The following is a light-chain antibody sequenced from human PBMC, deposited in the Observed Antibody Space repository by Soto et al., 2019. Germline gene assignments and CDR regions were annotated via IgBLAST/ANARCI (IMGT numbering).Light chain of an antibody. Sequence: EIVLTQSPGTLSLSPVERATLSCRSSQSVGSNYLAWYQQKPGQAPRIVIFGASGRATGIPDRFSGSGSGTDFTLTISRLEPEDFAVYYCQQYGSSSWTFGQGTKVDIK. CDR1: QSVGSNY. CDR3: QQYGSSSWT. CDR2: GAS. J-gene: IGKJ1*01. V-gene: IGKV3-20*01.